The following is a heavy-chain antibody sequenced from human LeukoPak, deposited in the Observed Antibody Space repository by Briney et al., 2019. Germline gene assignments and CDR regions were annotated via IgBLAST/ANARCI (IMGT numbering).Heavy chain of an antibody. CDR1: GGSISSYY. D-gene: IGHD1-1*01. V-gene: IGHV4-59*08. Sequence: SETLSLTCNVSGGSISSYYWSWLRQPPGRGLEWIGYIYYTGTTNYNPSLESRVAISVDTSKNQFSLRLSSVTAADTAVYYCATWRTAKTGFDYWGQGTLVTVSS. CDR2: IYYTGTT. CDR3: ATWRTAKTGFDY. J-gene: IGHJ4*02.